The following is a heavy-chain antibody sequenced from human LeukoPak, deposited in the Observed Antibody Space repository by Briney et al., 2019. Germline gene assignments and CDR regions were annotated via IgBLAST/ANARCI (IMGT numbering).Heavy chain of an antibody. CDR2: IIPMVDST. CDR1: GGTFGSYG. Sequence: SVNVSCKASGGTFGSYGFIWVRQAPGQGLEWVGRIIPMVDSTDHAQKFEGRVTITADKASSTAYMELRSLRSEDTGVYYCARKNLTPDFWGQGTLVSVSS. J-gene: IGHJ4*02. CDR3: ARKNLTPDF. V-gene: IGHV1-69*04.